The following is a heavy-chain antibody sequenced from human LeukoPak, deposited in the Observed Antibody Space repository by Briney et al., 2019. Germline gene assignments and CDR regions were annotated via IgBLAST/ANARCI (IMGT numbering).Heavy chain of an antibody. CDR3: ARGEYYDSSGYYSSANY. CDR2: IYSGGST. CDR1: GFTVSSNY. V-gene: IGHV3-66*01. D-gene: IGHD3-22*01. J-gene: IGHJ4*02. Sequence: GGSLRLPCAASGFTVSSNYMSWVRQAPGKGLEWVSVIYSGGSTYYADSVKGRFTISRDNSKNTLYLQMNSLRAEDTAVYYCARGEYYDSSGYYSSANYWGQGTLVTVSS.